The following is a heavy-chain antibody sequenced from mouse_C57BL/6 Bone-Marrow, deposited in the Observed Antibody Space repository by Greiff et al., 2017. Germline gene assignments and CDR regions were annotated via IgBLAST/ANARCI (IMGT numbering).Heavy chain of an antibody. V-gene: IGHV1-85*01. Sequence: QVQLQQSGPELVKPGASVKLSCKASGYTFTSYDINWVKQRPGKGLEWIGWIYPRDGSTKYNEKFKGKATLSVDTSSSTAYMEIHSLTSEDSAVYFCARDYGRSYWYFDVWGTGTTVTVSS. CDR3: ARDYGRSYWYFDV. J-gene: IGHJ1*03. D-gene: IGHD1-1*01. CDR1: GYTFTSYD. CDR2: IYPRDGST.